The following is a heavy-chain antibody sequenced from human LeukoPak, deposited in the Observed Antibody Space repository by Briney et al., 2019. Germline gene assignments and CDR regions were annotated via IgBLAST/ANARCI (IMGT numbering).Heavy chain of an antibody. V-gene: IGHV3-23*01. CDR2: ISGNGHST. D-gene: IGHD4-17*01. Sequence: GGSLRLSCAASGFTFTTYAMSWVRQAPGKGLEWVSAISGNGHSTYYADSVKGRFTISRGNSKNTLYLQMNSLRAEDMALYYCAKGRGLSYDYGVDYWGQGTLVTVSS. CDR1: GFTFTTYA. J-gene: IGHJ4*02. CDR3: AKGRGLSYDYGVDY.